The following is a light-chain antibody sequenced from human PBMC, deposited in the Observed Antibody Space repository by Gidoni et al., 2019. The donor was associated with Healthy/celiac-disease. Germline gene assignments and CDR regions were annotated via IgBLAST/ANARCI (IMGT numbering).Light chain of an antibody. V-gene: IGLV3-1*01. CDR2: QDS. CDR1: KLGDKY. Sequence: SYELTQPPSVSESPGQTASITCSGDKLGDKYACWYQQKPGQSPVLVIYQDSKRPSGIPERFSGSNSGNTATLTISGTQAMDEADYYCQAWDSSTYVFGTGA. CDR3: QAWDSSTYV. J-gene: IGLJ1*01.